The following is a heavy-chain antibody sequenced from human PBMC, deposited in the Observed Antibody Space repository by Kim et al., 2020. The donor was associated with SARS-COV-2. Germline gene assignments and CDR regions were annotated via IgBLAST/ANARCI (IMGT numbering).Heavy chain of an antibody. CDR1: GGSFSGYY. J-gene: IGHJ6*02. V-gene: IGHV4-34*01. CDR3: ARSGQQLVRYGIYYYYGMDV. D-gene: IGHD6-13*01. CDR2: INHSGST. Sequence: SETLSLTCAVYGGSFSGYYWSWIRQPPGKGLEWIGEINHSGSTNYNPSLKSRVTISVDTSKNQFSLKLSSVTAADTAVYYCARSGQQLVRYGIYYYYGMDVWGQGTTVTVSS.